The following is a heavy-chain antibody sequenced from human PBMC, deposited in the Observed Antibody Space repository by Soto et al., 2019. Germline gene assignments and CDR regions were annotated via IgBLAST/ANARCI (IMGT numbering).Heavy chain of an antibody. D-gene: IGHD4-17*01. V-gene: IGHV1-18*01. CDR1: GYSFTTSG. CDR2: ISTYNGNT. J-gene: IGHJ4*02. CDR3: ARRLYGDYDY. Sequence: ASVKVSCKASGYSFTTSGITWLLQAPGQGLELMGWISTYNGNTNYAQKLQDRVTLTTDTSTSTAYMELRSLRSDDTAIYYCARRLYGDYDYWGQGTLVTVSS.